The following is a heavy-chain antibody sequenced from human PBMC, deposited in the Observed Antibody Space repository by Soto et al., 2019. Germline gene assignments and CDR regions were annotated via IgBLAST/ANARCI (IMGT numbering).Heavy chain of an antibody. Sequence: LRLSCAASGFIFENFGMSWVRQAPGKGLEWISSISGSGFKKYYADSVKGRFTISRDNSKSTVYLELNNLSAEDTAVYHCARNQGVELVPLATVDWFDPWGQGSVVTVSS. V-gene: IGHV3-23*01. J-gene: IGHJ5*02. CDR3: ARNQGVELVPLATVDWFDP. CDR2: ISGSGFKK. CDR1: GFIFENFG. D-gene: IGHD1-26*01.